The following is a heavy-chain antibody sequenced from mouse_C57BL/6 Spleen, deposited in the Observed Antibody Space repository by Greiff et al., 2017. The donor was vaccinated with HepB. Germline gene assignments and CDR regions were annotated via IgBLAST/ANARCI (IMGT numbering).Heavy chain of an antibody. CDR1: GFTFSSYG. J-gene: IGHJ3*01. CDR3: ARPPSGDYGNYDCVAY. CDR2: ISSGGSYT. Sequence: EVKLVESGGDLVKPGGSLKLSCAASGFTFSSYGMSWVRQTPDKRLEWVATISSGGSYTYYPDSVKGRFTISRDNAKNTLYLQMSSLKSEDIAMYYCARPPSGDYGNYDCVAYWGQGTLVTVSA. D-gene: IGHD2-1*01. V-gene: IGHV5-6*01.